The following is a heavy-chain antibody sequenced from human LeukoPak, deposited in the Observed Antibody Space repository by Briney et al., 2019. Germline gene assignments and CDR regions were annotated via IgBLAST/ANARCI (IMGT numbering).Heavy chain of an antibody. CDR1: GGTFSSYA. CDR2: IIPIFGTA. CDR3: ARDSGTVTILLDY. J-gene: IGHJ4*02. Sequence: AASVKVSCKASGGTFSSYAISWVRQAPGQGLEWMGRIIPIFGTANYAQKFQGRVTITTDESTSTAYMELSSLRSGDTAVYYCARDSGTVTILLDYWGQGTLVTVSS. V-gene: IGHV1-69*05. D-gene: IGHD4-17*01.